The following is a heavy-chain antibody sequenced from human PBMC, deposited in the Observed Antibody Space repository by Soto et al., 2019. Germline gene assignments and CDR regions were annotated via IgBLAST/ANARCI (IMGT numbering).Heavy chain of an antibody. CDR1: GGSIRSYY. D-gene: IGHD1-26*01. CDR2: IYYSGST. CDR3: AGERGYYY. V-gene: IGHV4-59*01. J-gene: IGHJ4*02. Sequence: QVQLQESGPGLVKPSETLSLPCTVSGGSIRSYYWRWLRQSPGKGLEWLGYIYYSGSTYYNPSLKCRVAISVDTSKNQFSLKLSYVTAADTAVYYFAGERGYYYWGQGNLVTVSS.